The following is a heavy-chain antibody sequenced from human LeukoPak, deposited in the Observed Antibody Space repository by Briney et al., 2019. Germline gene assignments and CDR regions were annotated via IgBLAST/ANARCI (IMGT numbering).Heavy chain of an antibody. CDR1: GFTFSSYS. J-gene: IGHJ4*02. Sequence: GGSLRLSCAASGFTFSSYSMNWVRQAPGKGLEYVSAISSNGGITYYANSVKGRFTISRDNSKNTLYLQMGSLRAEDMAVYYCAKDVDYGDYVVYWGQGTLVTVSS. CDR2: ISSNGGIT. CDR3: AKDVDYGDYVVY. D-gene: IGHD4-17*01. V-gene: IGHV3-64*01.